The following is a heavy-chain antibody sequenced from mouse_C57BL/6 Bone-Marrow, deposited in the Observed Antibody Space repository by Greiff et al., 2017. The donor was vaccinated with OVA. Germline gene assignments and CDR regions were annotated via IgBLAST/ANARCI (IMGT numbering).Heavy chain of an antibody. CDR2: INPSTGGT. J-gene: IGHJ4*01. Sequence: VQLKQSGPELVKPGASVKISCKASGYSFTGYYMNWVKQSPEKSLEWIGEINPSTGGTTYNQKFKAKATLTVDKSSSTAYMQLKSLTSEDSAVYYCASLYYGSYYAMDYWGQGTSVTVSS. CDR3: ASLYYGSYYAMDY. CDR1: GYSFTGYY. V-gene: IGHV1-42*01. D-gene: IGHD2-2*01.